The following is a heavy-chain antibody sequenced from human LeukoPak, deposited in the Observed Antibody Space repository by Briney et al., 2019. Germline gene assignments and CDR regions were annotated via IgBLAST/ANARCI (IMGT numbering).Heavy chain of an antibody. D-gene: IGHD2-15*01. V-gene: IGHV3-66*01. CDR2: IYSGGST. CDR3: ARDIVVVVAASRRDAFDI. J-gene: IGHJ3*02. CDR1: GLTVSSNY. Sequence: GGSLRLSCAATGLTVSSNYMSWVRQAPGKGLEWVSVIYSGGSTYYADSVKGRFTISRDNSKNTLYLQMNSLRAEDTAVYYCARDIVVVVAASRRDAFDIWGQGTMVTVSS.